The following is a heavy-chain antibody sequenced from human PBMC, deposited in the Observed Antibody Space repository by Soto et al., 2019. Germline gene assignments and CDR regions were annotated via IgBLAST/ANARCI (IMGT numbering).Heavy chain of an antibody. J-gene: IGHJ5*02. CDR1: GGSISSYY. D-gene: IGHD2-2*01. V-gene: IGHV4-59*08. CDR2: IYYSGST. CDR3: AGYCSSTSCLNWFDP. Sequence: SETLSLTCTVSGGSISSYYCSWIRQPPGKGLEWIGYIYYSGSTNYNPSLKSRVTISVDTSKNQFSLKLSSVTAADTAVYYCAGYCSSTSCLNWFDPWGQGTLVTVSS.